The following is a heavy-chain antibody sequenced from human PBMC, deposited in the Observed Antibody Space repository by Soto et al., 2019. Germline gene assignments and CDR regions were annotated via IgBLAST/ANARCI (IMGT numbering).Heavy chain of an antibody. V-gene: IGHV4-34*01. J-gene: IGHJ3*02. D-gene: IGHD2-2*01. CDR2: INHSGST. CDR3: ARGPYCSSTSCYRRRVAFDI. CDR1: CGSFSGYY. Sequence: SETLSLTCAVYCGSFSGYYWSWIRQPPGKGLEWIGEINHSGSTNYNPSLKSRVTISVDTSKNQFSLKLSSVTAADTAVYYCARGPYCSSTSCYRRRVAFDIWGQGTMVTVSS.